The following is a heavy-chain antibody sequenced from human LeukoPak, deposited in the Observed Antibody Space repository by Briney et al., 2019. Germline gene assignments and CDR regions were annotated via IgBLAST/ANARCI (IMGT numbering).Heavy chain of an antibody. CDR1: GFTFSSYW. J-gene: IGHJ3*02. Sequence: GGSLRLSCTASGFTFSSYWMSWVRQAPGKGLEWVANIKQDGSEKYYVDSVKGRFTISRDNAKNSLYLQMNSLRAEDTAVYYCARGNVLYAFDIWGQGTMVTVSS. CDR3: ARGNVLYAFDI. D-gene: IGHD1-1*01. CDR2: IKQDGSEK. V-gene: IGHV3-7*03.